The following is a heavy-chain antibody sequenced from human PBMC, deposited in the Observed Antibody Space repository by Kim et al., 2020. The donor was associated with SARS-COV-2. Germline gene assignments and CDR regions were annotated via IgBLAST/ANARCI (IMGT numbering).Heavy chain of an antibody. J-gene: IGHJ4*02. CDR3: ARGRRGYSFL. Sequence: STNYNPSHKSRVTISVATSQNQFSLKLSAVTAPDTALYYCARGRRGYSFLGGQGTLVTVSS. CDR2: ST. D-gene: IGHD5-18*01. V-gene: IGHV4-34*01.